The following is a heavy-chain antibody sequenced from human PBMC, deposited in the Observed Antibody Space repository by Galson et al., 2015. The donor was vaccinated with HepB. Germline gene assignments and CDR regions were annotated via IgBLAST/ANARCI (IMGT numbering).Heavy chain of an antibody. J-gene: IGHJ6*02. CDR3: ARDDYGDFPLSFHYFYCLDV. CDR2: INPNSGGT. D-gene: IGHD4-17*01. CDR1: GYRFTGYY. V-gene: IGHV1-2*02. Sequence: SVKVSCKASGYRFTGYYIHWVRQAPGQGLEWMAWINPNSGGTNFAQRFLGRVTMTRDTSIATAYLELSRLTTDDTAIYYCARDDYGDFPLSFHYFYCLDVWGQGTAVTVSS.